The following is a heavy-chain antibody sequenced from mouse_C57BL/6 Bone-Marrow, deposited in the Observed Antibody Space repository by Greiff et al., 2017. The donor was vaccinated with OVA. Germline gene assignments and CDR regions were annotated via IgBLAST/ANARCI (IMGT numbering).Heavy chain of an antibody. D-gene: IGHD2-3*01. CDR2: INPSTGGT. V-gene: IGHV1-42*01. CDR1: GYSFTGYY. Sequence: VQLQQSGPELVKPGASVKISCKASGYSFTGYYMNWLKQSPEKSLEWIGEINPSTGGTTYNQKFKAKATLTVDKSSSTAYMQLKSLTSEDSAVYYCARSGYDWFAYWGQGTLVTVSA. J-gene: IGHJ3*01. CDR3: ARSGYDWFAY.